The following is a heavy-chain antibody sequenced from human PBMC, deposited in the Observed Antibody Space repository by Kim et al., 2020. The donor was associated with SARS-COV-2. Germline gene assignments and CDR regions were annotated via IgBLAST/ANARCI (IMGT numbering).Heavy chain of an antibody. CDR3: AREGGLYSYGYFDY. V-gene: IGHV3-53*01. CDR2: IYSGGST. Sequence: GGSLRLSCAASGFTVSSNYMSWVRQAPGKGLEWVSVIYSGGSTYYADSVKGRFTISRDNSKNTLYLQMNSLRAEDTAVYYCAREGGLYSYGYFDYWGQGTLVTVSS. D-gene: IGHD5-18*01. CDR1: GFTVSSNY. J-gene: IGHJ4*02.